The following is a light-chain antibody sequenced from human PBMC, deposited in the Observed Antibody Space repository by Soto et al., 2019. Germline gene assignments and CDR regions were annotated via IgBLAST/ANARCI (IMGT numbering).Light chain of an antibody. J-gene: IGKJ4*01. V-gene: IGKV4-1*01. CDR3: QQYFSYPLT. Sequence: DIVMTQSPDSLALSLGERATIICKSSQTISYTSINKTYLAWYQQRPGQPPKFLIYWASIRGSGVPDRLSGSGFGTDFTLTISSLQTEDVAVYYCQQYFSYPLTFGGGTKVDIK. CDR2: WAS. CDR1: QTISYTSINKTY.